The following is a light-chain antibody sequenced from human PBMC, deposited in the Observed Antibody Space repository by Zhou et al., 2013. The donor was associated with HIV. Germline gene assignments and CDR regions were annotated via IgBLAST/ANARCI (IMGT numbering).Light chain of an antibody. J-gene: IGKJ2*01. Sequence: DIQMTQSPSSLSASVGDRVTITCRASQSISTLLAWYQQKPGKAPKLLIYKASSLESGVPSRFSGSGSGTDFTLTISSLQPDDSATYYCQQYNSFSQTFGQGTKLEIK. CDR3: QQYNSFSQT. CDR1: QSISTL. CDR2: KAS. V-gene: IGKV1-5*03.